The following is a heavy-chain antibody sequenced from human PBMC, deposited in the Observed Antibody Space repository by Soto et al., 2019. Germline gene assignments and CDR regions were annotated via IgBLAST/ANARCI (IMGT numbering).Heavy chain of an antibody. CDR1: GYTFTIYD. J-gene: IGHJ4*02. V-gene: IGHV1-18*01. CDR3: ARDQYLDRQVAQDY. Sequence: ASVKVSCKASGYTFTIYDLSWVRQAPGQGLEWIGWISGYNGNTNYAQKFQGRVTMTTDTSTNTAYMELRSLTSDDTAVYYCARDQYLDRQVAQDYWGQGTLVTFSS. CDR2: ISGYNGNT. D-gene: IGHD2-2*01.